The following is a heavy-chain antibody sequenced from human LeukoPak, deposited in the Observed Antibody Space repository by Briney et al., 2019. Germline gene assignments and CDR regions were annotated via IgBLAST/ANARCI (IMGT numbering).Heavy chain of an antibody. D-gene: IGHD2-8*01. CDR2: IWYDGSNK. V-gene: IGHV3-33*01. CDR1: GFTFSSYG. J-gene: IGHJ6*02. CDR3: ARVPRYCTNGVCYHYYYGMDV. Sequence: GGSLRLSCAASGFTFSSYGMHWVRQAPGKGLEWVAVIWYDGSNKYYADSVKGRFTISRDNSKNTLYLQMNSLRAEDTAVYYCARVPRYCTNGVCYHYYYGMDVWGQGTTVTVSS.